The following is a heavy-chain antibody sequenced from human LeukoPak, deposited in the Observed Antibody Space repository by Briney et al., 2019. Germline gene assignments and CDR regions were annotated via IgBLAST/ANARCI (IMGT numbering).Heavy chain of an antibody. CDR1: GFTFDDYA. CDR3: ARALREMATIMGY. D-gene: IGHD5-24*01. Sequence: GRSLRLSCAASGFTFDDYAMHWVRQAPGKGLEWVSGISWNSGSIGYADSVKGRFTISRDNAKNSLYLQMNSLRAEDTAVYYCARALREMATIMGYWGQGTLVTVSS. CDR2: ISWNSGSI. V-gene: IGHV3-9*01. J-gene: IGHJ4*02.